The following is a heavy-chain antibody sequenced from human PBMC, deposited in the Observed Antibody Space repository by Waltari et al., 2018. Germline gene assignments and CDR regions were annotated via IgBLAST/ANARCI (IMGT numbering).Heavy chain of an antibody. CDR2: VDRSAST. D-gene: IGHD1-7*01. CDR1: GDSVRTNY. V-gene: IGHV4-4*07. Sequence: QVQLQESGPGLVKSSETLSLTCTVSGDSVRTNYWNWIRQPAGKGLEWIGRVDRSASTNDNPSLKRRVAMSVDTAVNQFSLRLNYVTAADSAVYHCARSPLKPGTSRDYYYDYMDVWSKGTTVTVSS. CDR3: ARSPLKPGTSRDYYYDYMDV. J-gene: IGHJ6*03.